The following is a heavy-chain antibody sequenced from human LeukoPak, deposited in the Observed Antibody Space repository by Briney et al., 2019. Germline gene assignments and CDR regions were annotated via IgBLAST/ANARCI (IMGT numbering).Heavy chain of an antibody. V-gene: IGHV4-34*01. CDR1: GGSFSGYY. D-gene: IGHD6-25*01. CDR3: ARVAAYLYDY. Sequence: KASETLSLTCAVYGGSFSGYYWSWIRQPPGKGLEWIGETNHSGSTNYNPSLKSRVTISVDTSKNQFSLKLSSVTAADTAVYYCARVAAYLYDYWGQGTLVTVSS. J-gene: IGHJ4*02. CDR2: TNHSGST.